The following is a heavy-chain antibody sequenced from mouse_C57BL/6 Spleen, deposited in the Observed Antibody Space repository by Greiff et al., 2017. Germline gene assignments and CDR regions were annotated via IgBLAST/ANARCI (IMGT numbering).Heavy chain of an antibody. J-gene: IGHJ4*01. D-gene: IGHD4-1*01. V-gene: IGHV1-74*01. CDR1: GYTFTSYW. CDR3: APSLGRDYAMDY. CDR2: IHPSDSDT. Sequence: QVQLKQPGAELVKPGASVKVSCKASGYTFTSYWMHWVKQRPGQGLEWIGRIHPSDSDTNYNQKFKGKATLTVDKSSSTAYMQLSSLTSEDSAVYYCAPSLGRDYAMDYWGQGTSVTVSS.